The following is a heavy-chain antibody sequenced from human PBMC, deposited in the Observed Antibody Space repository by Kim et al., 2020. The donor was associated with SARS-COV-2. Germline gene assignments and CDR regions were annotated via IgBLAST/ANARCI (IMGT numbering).Heavy chain of an antibody. Sequence: SETQSLTCTVSGDSISSYYWSWIRQPPGKGLEWIGYIYYSGSTNYNPSLKSRVTISVDTSKNQFSLKLSSVTAADTAVYYCARSYSSGWYGQFDYWGQGTLVTVSS. CDR1: GDSISSYY. J-gene: IGHJ4*02. CDR2: IYYSGST. D-gene: IGHD6-19*01. V-gene: IGHV4-59*08. CDR3: ARSYSSGWYGQFDY.